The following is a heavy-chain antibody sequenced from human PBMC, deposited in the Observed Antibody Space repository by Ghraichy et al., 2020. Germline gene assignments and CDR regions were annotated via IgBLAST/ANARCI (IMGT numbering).Heavy chain of an antibody. D-gene: IGHD1-1*01. V-gene: IGHV3-15*07. CDR2: IRKKTDGGTS. J-gene: IGHJ6*02. CDR1: GYTFSDDW. CDR3: ARDNDHALDV. Sequence: GGSLRLSCEASGYTFSDDWLNWVRQAPGKGLEWVGRIRKKTDGGTSDYGAPVEGRFTISRDDSKSTLYLLMNSLTTDDTAVYYCARDNDHALDVWGQGTTVIVS.